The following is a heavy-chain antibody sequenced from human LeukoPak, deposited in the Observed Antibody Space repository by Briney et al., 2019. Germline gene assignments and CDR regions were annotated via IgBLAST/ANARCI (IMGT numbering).Heavy chain of an antibody. Sequence: SETLSLTCGVSGGSVSSTNWWTWIRQPPGKGLEWIGEFHLDGRTNFNPSLKSRLTMSVDLSENHVSLKLTSVTAADTAVYYCAREGGFYRPLDYSGQGTLVAVSS. CDR3: AREGGFYRPLDY. CDR1: GGSVSSTNW. J-gene: IGHJ4*02. V-gene: IGHV4-4*02. CDR2: FHLDGRT. D-gene: IGHD6-25*01.